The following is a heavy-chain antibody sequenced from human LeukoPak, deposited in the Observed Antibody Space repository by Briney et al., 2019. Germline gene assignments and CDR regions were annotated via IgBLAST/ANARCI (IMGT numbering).Heavy chain of an antibody. CDR3: ARGWAQFYFDY. CDR1: GFTFSSYS. V-gene: IGHV3-21*01. J-gene: IGHJ4*02. Sequence: GGSLRLSCAASGFTFSSYSMNWVRQAPGKGLEWVSSISSSSSYIYYADSVKGRFTISRDNAKNSLYLQMNSLRAEDTAVYYCARGWAQFYFDYWGQGTLVTVSS. D-gene: IGHD6-19*01. CDR2: ISSSSSYI.